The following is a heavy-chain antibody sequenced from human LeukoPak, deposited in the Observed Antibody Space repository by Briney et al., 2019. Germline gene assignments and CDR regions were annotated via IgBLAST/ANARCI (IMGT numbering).Heavy chain of an antibody. D-gene: IGHD1-26*01. Sequence: GGSLRLSCAASGFTFSSYGMHWVRQAPGKGLEWVAFIRYDGSNKYYADSVKGRFTISRDNSKNTLYLQMNSLRAEDTAVYYCANRGGRGSYYLYYYMDVWGKGTTVTVSS. J-gene: IGHJ6*03. V-gene: IGHV3-30*02. CDR1: GFTFSSYG. CDR2: IRYDGSNK. CDR3: ANRGGRGSYYLYYYMDV.